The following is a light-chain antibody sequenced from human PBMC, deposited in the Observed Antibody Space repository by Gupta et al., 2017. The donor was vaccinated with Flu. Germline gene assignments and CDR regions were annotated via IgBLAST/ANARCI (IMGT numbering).Light chain of an antibody. CDR2: KVS. Sequence: SSQCRASRGVNSWLHWYQQRPGQAPKRLIYKVSNLENGVPDRFSGRGSGTEFTLTISSVQADDVGTYYCKQYKRYPWAFGQGTKVEIK. J-gene: IGKJ1*01. V-gene: IGKV2-30*01. CDR3: KQYKRYPWA. CDR1: QCRASRGVNSW.